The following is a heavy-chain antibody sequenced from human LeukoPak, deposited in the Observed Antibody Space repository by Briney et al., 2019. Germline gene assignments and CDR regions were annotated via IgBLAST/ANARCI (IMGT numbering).Heavy chain of an antibody. J-gene: IGHJ4*02. CDR3: ATGGILVGPGTRFNF. CDR2: INPNSGDT. CDR1: GDTFTVYY. D-gene: IGHD3-10*01. Sequence: ASVKVSCKASGDTFTVYYIHWGRQAPGQGLEWMGWINPNSGDTKSAQKFQGRFSITRDTSINTAYMELSGLRSDDTAVYYCATGGILVGPGTRFNFWGLGALVTVSS. V-gene: IGHV1-2*02.